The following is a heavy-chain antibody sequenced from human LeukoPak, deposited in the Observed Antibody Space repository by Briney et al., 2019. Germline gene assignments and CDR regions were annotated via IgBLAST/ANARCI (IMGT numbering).Heavy chain of an antibody. CDR3: ARGENYSSGWYVY. D-gene: IGHD6-19*01. Sequence: SETPSLTCSVSGGSISSLYWSWIRQPPGKGLEWIGYIYYTGSTNYNPSLKSRVTMFVDMSKNQFSLRLSSVTAADTAVYYCARGENYSSGWYVYWGQGTLVTVSS. J-gene: IGHJ4*02. V-gene: IGHV4-59*12. CDR2: IYYTGST. CDR1: GGSISSLY.